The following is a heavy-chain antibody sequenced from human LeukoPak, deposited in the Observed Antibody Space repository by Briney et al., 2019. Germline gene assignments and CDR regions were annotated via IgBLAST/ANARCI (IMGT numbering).Heavy chain of an antibody. CDR1: GFTFANYA. J-gene: IGHJ4*02. CDR3: AKGWSGPDY. V-gene: IGHV3-23*01. CDR2: IVPDGGST. Sequence: GRSLRLSCAASGFTFANYAVNWVRQAPGKGLEWVSTIVPDGGSTYYADSVKGRFTISRENSKNMLYLQMDSLSAEDTAVYYCAKGWSGPDYWGQGTLVTVSS.